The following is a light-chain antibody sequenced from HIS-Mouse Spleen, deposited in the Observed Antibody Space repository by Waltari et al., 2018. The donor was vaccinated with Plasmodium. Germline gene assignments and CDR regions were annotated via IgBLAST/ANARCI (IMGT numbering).Light chain of an antibody. CDR2: YAS. V-gene: IGKV3-11*01. Sequence: ELVLTQSPATLSLSPGERANLSCRASQSVSSYLAWYQQKPGQAPRLLIYYASNRATGIPARFSGSGSGTDFTLTISSLEPEDFAVYYCQQRSNWPYTFGQGTKLEIK. CDR1: QSVSSY. CDR3: QQRSNWPYT. J-gene: IGKJ2*01.